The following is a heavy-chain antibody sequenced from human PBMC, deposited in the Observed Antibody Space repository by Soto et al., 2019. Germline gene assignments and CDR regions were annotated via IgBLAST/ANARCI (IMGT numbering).Heavy chain of an antibody. CDR1: GGYISGGGYY. V-gene: IGHV4-39*01. CDR2: IYYSGST. J-gene: IGHJ4*02. D-gene: IGHD3-22*01. CDR3: ARHVFPEKFSYISGYYPTFYFDY. Sequence: KPSETLSLTCSVSGGYISGGGYYWGWIRQTPGKGLEWIGRIYYSGSTYYHPSLKSRVTISVDASKNQFSLRLSSVTAADTAVFYCARHVFPEKFSYISGYYPTFYFDYWGQGTLVTVSA.